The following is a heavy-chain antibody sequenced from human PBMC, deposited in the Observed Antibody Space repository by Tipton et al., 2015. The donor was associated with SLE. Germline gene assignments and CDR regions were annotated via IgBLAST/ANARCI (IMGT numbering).Heavy chain of an antibody. CDR1: GDSMRNYY. CDR3: ARDGPDTSGYYLDY. V-gene: IGHV4-59*01. CDR2: IFHSGHT. Sequence: TLSLTCTVSGDSMRNYYWSWVRQPPAKGLEWIGDIFHSGHTRYNPPLKSRVTISVDTSKTQFSLNLTSVTAADTAVYYCARDGPDTSGYYLDYWGQGILVTVSS. D-gene: IGHD3-22*01. J-gene: IGHJ4*02.